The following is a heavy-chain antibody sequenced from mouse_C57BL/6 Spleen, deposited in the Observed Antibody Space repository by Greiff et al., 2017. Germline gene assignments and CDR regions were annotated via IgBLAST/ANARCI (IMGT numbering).Heavy chain of an antibody. Sequence: QVQLQQPGAELVRPGSSVKLSCKASGYTFTSYWMHWVKQRPIQGLEWIGNIEPSDSETHYNQKFKDKATLAVDKSSSTAYMQLSSLTSEDSAVYYCARTHYGCPLYFDVWGTGTTVTVSS. CDR1: GYTFTSYW. D-gene: IGHD1-1*01. J-gene: IGHJ1*03. CDR2: IEPSDSET. V-gene: IGHV1-52*01. CDR3: ARTHYGCPLYFDV.